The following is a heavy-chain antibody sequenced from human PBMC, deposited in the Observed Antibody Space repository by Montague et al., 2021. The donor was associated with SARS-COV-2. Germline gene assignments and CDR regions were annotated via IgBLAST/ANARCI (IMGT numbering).Heavy chain of an antibody. V-gene: IGHV4-39*01. CDR1: GGSISSGSYY. Sequence: SETLSLTCTVSGGSISSGSYYWGWIRQPPGKGLEWIGRIYYSGSTYYNPSLKSRVTISVDTSKNQFSLKLSSVTAADTAVYYCARHRITIFLCRLFDYWGQGTLVTVSS. CDR2: IYYSGST. J-gene: IGHJ4*02. CDR3: ARHRITIFLCRLFDY. D-gene: IGHD3-9*01.